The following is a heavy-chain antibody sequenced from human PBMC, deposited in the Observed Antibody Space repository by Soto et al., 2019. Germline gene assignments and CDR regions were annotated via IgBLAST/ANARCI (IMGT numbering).Heavy chain of an antibody. J-gene: IGHJ4*02. CDR2: IRNKANSYTT. Sequence: GGSLRLSCAASGFTFSDHYMDWVRQAPGKGLEWVGRIRNKANSYTTEYVASVEGRFTISRDDSKNSLYLQMNSLTTDDTAVYYCARGYCSGCTCYTFDYWGQGTLVTVSS. V-gene: IGHV3-72*01. CDR3: ARGYCSGCTCYTFDY. D-gene: IGHD2-15*01. CDR1: GFTFSDHY.